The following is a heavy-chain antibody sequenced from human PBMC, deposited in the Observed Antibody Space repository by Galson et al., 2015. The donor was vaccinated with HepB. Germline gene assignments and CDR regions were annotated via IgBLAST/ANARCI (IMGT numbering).Heavy chain of an antibody. V-gene: IGHV3-33*01. CDR1: GLSFPSHG. Sequence: SLRLSCVASGLSFPSHGMHWVRQAPGKGLEWVALIWFDGSKRYYVDSVKDRFTISRDNSKNIVYLEMNSLRAEDTAVYFCARWLGDLSSLDYWGQGIVVTVSS. D-gene: IGHD3-10*01. J-gene: IGHJ4*02. CDR3: ARWLGDLSSLDY. CDR2: IWFDGSKR.